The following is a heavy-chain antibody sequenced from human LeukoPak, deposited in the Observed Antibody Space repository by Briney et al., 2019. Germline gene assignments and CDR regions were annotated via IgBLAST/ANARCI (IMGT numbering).Heavy chain of an antibody. Sequence: GGSLRLSCAASGSTFSSYSMNWVRQAPGKGLEWVSSISSSSDHIAYADSVKGRFTISRDNAKNALYLQVNSLKAEDTAVYYCARGVVPAAFDYWGQGTLVTVSS. D-gene: IGHD2-2*01. CDR2: ISSSSDHI. CDR1: GSTFSSYS. V-gene: IGHV3-21*01. J-gene: IGHJ4*02. CDR3: ARGVVPAAFDY.